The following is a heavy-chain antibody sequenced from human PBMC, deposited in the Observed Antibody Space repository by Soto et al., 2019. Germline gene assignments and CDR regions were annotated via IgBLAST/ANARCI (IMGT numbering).Heavy chain of an antibody. V-gene: IGHV1-69*13. D-gene: IGHD6-19*01. Sequence: SVKVSCKASGGTFSSYAISWVRQAPGQGLEWMGGIIPIFGTANYAQKFQGRVTITADESTSTAYMELSSLRSEDTAVYYCARSPGIAVANDAFDIWGQGTMVTVSS. J-gene: IGHJ3*02. CDR2: IIPIFGTA. CDR1: GGTFSSYA. CDR3: ARSPGIAVANDAFDI.